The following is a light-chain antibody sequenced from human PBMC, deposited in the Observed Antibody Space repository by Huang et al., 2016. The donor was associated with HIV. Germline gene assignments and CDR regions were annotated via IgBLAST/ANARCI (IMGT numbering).Light chain of an antibody. CDR3: QQSFNTPLT. CDR2: SSS. Sequence: DIQMTQSPSSLSASLGDRVTISCRASQSISTYLNWYQQKPGKAPKLLIFSSSTLETGVPARFSGGGSGTDFTLTINTLQPDDFAVYYCQQSFNTPLTFGGGTNVEIK. CDR1: QSISTY. J-gene: IGKJ4*01. V-gene: IGKV1-39*01.